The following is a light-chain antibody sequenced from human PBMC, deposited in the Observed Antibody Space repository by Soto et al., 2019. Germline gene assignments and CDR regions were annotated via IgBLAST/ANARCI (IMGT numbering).Light chain of an antibody. CDR2: GAS. Sequence: IVFTQAPGTLSFSPGERASLSCRASQSVYGTYLAWYQQRPGQAPRLLIYGASSRATGIPDRFSGSGSGTDFTLTISRLEPEDSAVSYCQHYDNLPPLTLGGGTKVDIK. V-gene: IGKV3-20*01. CDR1: QSVYGTY. CDR3: QHYDNLPPLT. J-gene: IGKJ4*01.